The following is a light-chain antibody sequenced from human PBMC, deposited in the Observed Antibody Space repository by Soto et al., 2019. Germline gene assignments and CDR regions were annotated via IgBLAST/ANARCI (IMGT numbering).Light chain of an antibody. CDR3: QQYYSYPPT. CDR1: QGISSY. J-gene: IGKJ4*02. Sequence: AIRMTQSPSSLSASTGDRVTITCRASQGISSYLAWYQQKPGKAPKLLIYAASTLQSGVPSRFNGSGSGTDFTLPISCLQSEDFATYYCQQYYSYPPTFGGGTKGDIK. V-gene: IGKV1-8*01. CDR2: AAS.